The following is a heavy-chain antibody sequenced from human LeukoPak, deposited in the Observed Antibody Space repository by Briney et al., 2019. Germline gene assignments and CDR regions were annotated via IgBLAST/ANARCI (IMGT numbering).Heavy chain of an antibody. CDR1: GYSFTSYW. V-gene: IGHV5-51*01. CDR3: ARLAYCGGDCYSASPDY. CDR2: IYPGDSDT. D-gene: IGHD2-21*02. Sequence: GESLKISCKGSGYSFTSYWIGWVRQMPGKGLEWMGIIYPGDSDTRYSPSFQGQVTISADKSISTAYLQWSNLKASDTAMYYCARLAYCGGDCYSASPDYWGQGTLVTVSS. J-gene: IGHJ4*02.